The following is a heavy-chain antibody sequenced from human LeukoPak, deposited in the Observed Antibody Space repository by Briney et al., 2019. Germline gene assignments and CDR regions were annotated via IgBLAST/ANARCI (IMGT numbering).Heavy chain of an antibody. V-gene: IGHV3-48*03. CDR3: ARSSGWYYFDY. CDR2: ISSSGSTI. CDR1: GFTFSSYE. J-gene: IGHJ4*02. Sequence: PGGSLRLSCAASGFTFSSYEMNWVRQAPGKGLEWVSYISSSGSTIYYADSVKGRFTISRDNAKSSLYLQMNSLRAEDTAVYYCARSSGWYYFDYWGQGTLVTVSS. D-gene: IGHD6-19*01.